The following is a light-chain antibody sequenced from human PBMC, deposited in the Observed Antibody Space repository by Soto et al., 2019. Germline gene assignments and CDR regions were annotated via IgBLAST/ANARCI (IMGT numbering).Light chain of an antibody. Sequence: QSALTQPASVSGSPGQSITISCTGTSSDVGAYNYVSWYQQHPGKAPKLMIYEVSSRPSGVSNRFSGSKSDNTASLTISGLQAEDEADYYCSSYTYNSIPVVFGGGTKVTVL. CDR2: EVS. CDR1: SSDVGAYNY. V-gene: IGLV2-14*01. J-gene: IGLJ2*01. CDR3: SSYTYNSIPVV.